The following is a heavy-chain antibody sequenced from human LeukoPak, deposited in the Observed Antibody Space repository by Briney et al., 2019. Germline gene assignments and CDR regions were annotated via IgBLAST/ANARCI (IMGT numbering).Heavy chain of an antibody. CDR1: GFTFGSCA. CDR2: ISVSGSNT. D-gene: IGHD6-13*01. J-gene: IGHJ4*02. CDR3: AKKTGPYSSSCPDY. Sequence: GGSLRLSCAASGFTFGSCAMSWVRQAPGKGLEWVSDISVSGSNTYCADSVKGRFTISRDNFKNTLYLQMNSLRAEDTAVYYCAKKTGPYSSSCPDYWGQGTLVTVSS. V-gene: IGHV3-23*01.